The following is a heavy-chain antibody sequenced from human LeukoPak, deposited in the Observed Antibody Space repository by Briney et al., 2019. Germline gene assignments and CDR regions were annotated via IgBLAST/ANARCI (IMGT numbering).Heavy chain of an antibody. CDR1: GFTFSSYE. J-gene: IGHJ3*02. Sequence: GGSLRLSCAASGFTFSSYEMNWVRQAPGKGLEWVSYISSSGSTIYYADSVKGRFTISRDNAKNSLYLQMNSLRAEDTAVYYCARDLCSGGSCYPGTSDAFDIWGQGTMVTVSS. CDR2: ISSSGSTI. CDR3: ARDLCSGGSCYPGTSDAFDI. D-gene: IGHD2-15*01. V-gene: IGHV3-48*03.